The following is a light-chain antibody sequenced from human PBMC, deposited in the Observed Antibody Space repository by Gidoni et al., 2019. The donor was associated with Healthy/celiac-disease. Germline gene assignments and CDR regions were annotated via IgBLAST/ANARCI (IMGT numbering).Light chain of an antibody. V-gene: IGLV3-9*01. J-gene: IGLJ3*02. CDR1: NIGSKN. CDR2: RDS. Sequence: SYELTQPLSVSVALGQTARITCGGNNIGSKNVHWYQQKPGQAPGLVIYRDSNRPSGIPERFSGSNSGNTATLTISRAQAGDEADYYCQVWDSSTSNWVFGGGTKLTVL. CDR3: QVWDSSTSNWV.